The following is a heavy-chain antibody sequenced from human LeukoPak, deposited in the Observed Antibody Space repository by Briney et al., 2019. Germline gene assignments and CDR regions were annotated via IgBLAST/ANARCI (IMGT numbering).Heavy chain of an antibody. V-gene: IGHV4-59*12. CDR1: GGSISYYY. J-gene: IGHJ5*02. CDR3: ARVGSTRTGINWFDP. Sequence: KPSETLSLTCTVSGGSISYYYWSWIRQPPGKGLEWIGYIYYSGSTYYNPSLKSQVSISVDTSKNQFSLNLTSVTAADTAVYYCARVGSTRTGINWFDPWGQGTLVTVSS. CDR2: IYYSGST. D-gene: IGHD2-2*01.